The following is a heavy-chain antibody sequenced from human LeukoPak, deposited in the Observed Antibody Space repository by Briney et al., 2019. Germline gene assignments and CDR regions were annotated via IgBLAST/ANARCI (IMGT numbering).Heavy chain of an antibody. CDR3: AKDHSVAVAGDFDY. J-gene: IGHJ4*02. CDR2: ISGGST. CDR1: GFTFSSYA. Sequence: GGSLRLSCAASGFTFSSYAMSWVRQAPGKGLEWVSAISGGSTYYADSVKGRFTISRDNSKNTLYLQMNSLRAEDTAVYYCAKDHSVAVAGDFDYWGQGTLVTVSS. D-gene: IGHD6-19*01. V-gene: IGHV3-23*01.